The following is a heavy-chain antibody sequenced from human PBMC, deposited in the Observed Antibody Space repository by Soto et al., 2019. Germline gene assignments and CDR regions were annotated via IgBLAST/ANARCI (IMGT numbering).Heavy chain of an antibody. Sequence: GESLKISCKGSGYSFTSYWIGWVRQMPGKSLEWMGIIYPGDSDTRYSPSFQGQVTISADKSISTAYLQWSSLKASDTAMYYCARRMIAAETYYYYGMDVWGQGTTVTVSS. J-gene: IGHJ6*02. CDR1: GYSFTSYW. CDR3: ARRMIAAETYYYYGMDV. V-gene: IGHV5-51*01. D-gene: IGHD6-13*01. CDR2: IYPGDSDT.